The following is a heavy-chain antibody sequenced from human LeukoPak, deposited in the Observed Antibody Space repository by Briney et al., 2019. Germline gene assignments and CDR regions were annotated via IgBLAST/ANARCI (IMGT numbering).Heavy chain of an antibody. CDR1: GYSFTSYW. J-gene: IGHJ4*02. V-gene: IGHV5-51*01. CDR3: ARSNADTAMVVLNY. Sequence: KPGGSLKVSCKGSGYSFTSYWIGWVRQMPGKGLDWMGIIYPGDSDTRYSPSFQGQVTISADKSISTAYLQWSSLKASDTAMYYCARSNADTAMVVLNYWGQGTLVTVSS. CDR2: IYPGDSDT. D-gene: IGHD5-18*01.